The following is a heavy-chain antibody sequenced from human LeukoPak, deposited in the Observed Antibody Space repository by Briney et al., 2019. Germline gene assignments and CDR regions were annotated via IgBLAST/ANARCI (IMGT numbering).Heavy chain of an antibody. Sequence: GGSLRLSCAASGFTFSNYAMSWVRQAPGKGLAWVSAITGSGDNTYNADSVKGRFTISRDNSKNTLYLQMNSLRAEDTAVYYCAKDSPPPDIVVVPAAIGAIGAFDIWGQGTMVTVSS. CDR3: AKDSPPPDIVVVPAAIGAIGAFDI. CDR2: ITGSGDNT. D-gene: IGHD2-2*01. CDR1: GFTFSNYA. J-gene: IGHJ3*02. V-gene: IGHV3-23*01.